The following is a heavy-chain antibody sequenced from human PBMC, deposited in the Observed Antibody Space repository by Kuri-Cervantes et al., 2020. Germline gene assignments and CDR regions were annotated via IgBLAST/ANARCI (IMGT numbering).Heavy chain of an antibody. CDR2: INSDGSST. CDR3: AKVLEQQLVLDY. J-gene: IGHJ4*02. Sequence: GESLKISCAASGFTFSSYWMHWVRQAPGKGLVWVSRINSDGSSTNYADSVKGRFTISRDNTKNTLYLQMNSLRAEDTAVYYCAKVLEQQLVLDYWGQGTLVTVSS. D-gene: IGHD6-13*01. V-gene: IGHV3-74*01. CDR1: GFTFSSYW.